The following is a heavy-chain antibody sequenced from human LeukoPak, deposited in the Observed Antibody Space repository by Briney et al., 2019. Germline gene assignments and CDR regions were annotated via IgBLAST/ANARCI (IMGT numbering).Heavy chain of an antibody. D-gene: IGHD3-3*01. CDR1: GYSFPNYW. Sequence: GESLKISCKGSGYSFPNYWIGWARQVPGKGLEWMGIIYPDDSDTRYSPSFQGQVTISADKSSSTAYLQWSRLEASDTGIYFCARVGTEGSRYSDPWGQGTVVTVSS. CDR2: IYPDDSDT. CDR3: ARVGTEGSRYSDP. V-gene: IGHV5-51*01. J-gene: IGHJ5*02.